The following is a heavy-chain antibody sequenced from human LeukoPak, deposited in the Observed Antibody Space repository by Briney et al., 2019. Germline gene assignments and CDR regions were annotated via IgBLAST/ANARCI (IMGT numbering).Heavy chain of an antibody. V-gene: IGHV3-21*01. J-gene: IGHJ4*02. CDR2: ISSSSSYI. D-gene: IGHD3-10*01. CDR1: GFTFSSYS. Sequence: GGSLRLSCAASGFTFSSYSMNWVLQAPGKGLEWVSSISSSSSYIYYADSVKGRFTISRDNAKNSLYLQMNSLRAEDTAVYYCARDPQLEVGYWGQGTLVTVSS. CDR3: ARDPQLEVGY.